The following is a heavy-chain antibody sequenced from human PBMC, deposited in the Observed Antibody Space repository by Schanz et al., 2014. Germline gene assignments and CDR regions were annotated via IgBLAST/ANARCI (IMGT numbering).Heavy chain of an antibody. CDR1: GFTFSIYA. J-gene: IGHJ3*02. CDR3: AKSDAFDI. V-gene: IGHV3-64D*06. CDR2: ISHDGYST. Sequence: EVQLLESGGGLVQPGGSLRLSCSASGFTFSIYAMHWVRQAPGKGLEYVSAISHDGYSTYYADSVKGRFTISRDNSKNTLFLQMSSLRAEDTAVYYCAKSDAFDIWGQGTLVTVSS.